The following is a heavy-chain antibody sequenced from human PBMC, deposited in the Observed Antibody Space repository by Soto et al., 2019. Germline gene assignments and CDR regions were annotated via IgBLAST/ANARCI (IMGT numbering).Heavy chain of an antibody. J-gene: IGHJ6*02. Sequence: SETLSLTCTVSGGSISSYYWSWIRQPPGKGLEWIGYIYYSGSTNYNPSLKSRVTISVDTSKNQFSLKLSSVTAADTAVYYCAREPPGIFGRTYYATEVWGQGTTVTVSS. D-gene: IGHD3-3*01. CDR1: GGSISSYY. CDR3: AREPPGIFGRTYYATEV. V-gene: IGHV4-59*01. CDR2: IYYSGST.